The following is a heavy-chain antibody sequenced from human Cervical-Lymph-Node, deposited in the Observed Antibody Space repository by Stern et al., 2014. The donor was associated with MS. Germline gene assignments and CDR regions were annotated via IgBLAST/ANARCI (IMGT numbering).Heavy chain of an antibody. CDR2: FDPEDGEA. CDR3: ATLSPGAGGNYYRHFDY. Sequence: QVQLVQSGAEVKKPGASVKVSCKVSGYTLTELSMHWVRQAPRKGLEWMGGFDPEDGEAIYAQKFQGRVTMTEDTSTDADYMELSSLRSEDTAVYYCATLSPGAGGNYYRHFDYWGQGTLVTVSS. J-gene: IGHJ4*02. D-gene: IGHD1-26*01. CDR1: GYTLTELS. V-gene: IGHV1-24*01.